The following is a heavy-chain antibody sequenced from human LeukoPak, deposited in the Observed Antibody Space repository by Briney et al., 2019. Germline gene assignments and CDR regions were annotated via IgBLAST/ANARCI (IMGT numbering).Heavy chain of an antibody. V-gene: IGHV3-66*01. CDR3: ARDISGPRYLDALDI. CDR2: IYAGGTT. CDR1: GFTVSTNY. Sequence: GGSLRLSCAASGFTVSTNYMTWVRQAPGKGLEWVSVIYAGGTTNYADSVKGRFNIYRDNSKNTLYLQMNSLRAEDTAVYYCARDISGPRYLDALDIWGQGTMVTVSS. J-gene: IGHJ3*02. D-gene: IGHD3-10*01.